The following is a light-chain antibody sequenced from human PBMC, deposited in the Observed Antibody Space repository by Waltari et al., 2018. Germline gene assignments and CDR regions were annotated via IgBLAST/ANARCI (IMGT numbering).Light chain of an antibody. Sequence: EIVLTQSPGTLSLSPGESATLSCRASQTFSSSYLAWYQQKPGQAPRLLIYGASTRAAGCPVRFSGSGSWTYFTLTISRLEPEEFAVYYCKHYGTSHPLTFGGGTKVEIK. V-gene: IGKV3-20*01. CDR1: QTFSSSY. CDR2: GAS. J-gene: IGKJ4*01. CDR3: KHYGTSHPLT.